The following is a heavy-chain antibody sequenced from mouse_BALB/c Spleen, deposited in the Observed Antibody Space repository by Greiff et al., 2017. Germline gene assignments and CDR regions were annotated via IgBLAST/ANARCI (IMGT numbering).Heavy chain of an antibody. D-gene: IGHD1-1*01. J-gene: IGHJ2*01. CDR2: ISNLAYSI. V-gene: IGHV5-15*02. Sequence: EVKVVESGGGLVQPGGSRKLSCAASGFTFSDYGMAWVRQAPGKGPEWVAFISNLAYSIYYADTVTGRFTISRENAKNTLYLEMSSLRSEDTAMYYCARDLRGYFDYWGQGTTLTVSS. CDR3: ARDLRGYFDY. CDR1: GFTFSDYG.